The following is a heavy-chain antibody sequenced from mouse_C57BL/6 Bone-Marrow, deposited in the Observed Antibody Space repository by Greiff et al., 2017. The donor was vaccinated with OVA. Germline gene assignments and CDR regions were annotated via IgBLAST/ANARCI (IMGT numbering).Heavy chain of an antibody. J-gene: IGHJ3*01. CDR2: ISNGGGST. Sequence: DVKLVESGGGLVQPGGSLKLSCAASGFTFSDYYMYWVRQTPEKRLEWVAYISNGGGSTYYPDTVKGRFTISRDNAKNTLYLQMSRLKSEDTAMYYCARQDYYGSSYGFAYWGQGTLVTVSA. D-gene: IGHD1-1*01. CDR1: GFTFSDYY. V-gene: IGHV5-12*01. CDR3: ARQDYYGSSYGFAY.